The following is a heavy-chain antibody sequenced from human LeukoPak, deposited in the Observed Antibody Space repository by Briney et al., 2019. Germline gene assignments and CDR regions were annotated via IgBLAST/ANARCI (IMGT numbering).Heavy chain of an antibody. D-gene: IGHD4-11*01. Sequence: ASVKVSCKASGYTFTGYYMHWVRQAPGQGLEWMGWINPNSGGTNYAQKFQGRVTMTTDTSTSTAYMELRSLRSDDTAVYYCARGPVMTTVTTFDYWGQGTLVTVSS. CDR1: GYTFTGYY. J-gene: IGHJ4*02. CDR3: ARGPVMTTVTTFDY. CDR2: INPNSGGT. V-gene: IGHV1-2*02.